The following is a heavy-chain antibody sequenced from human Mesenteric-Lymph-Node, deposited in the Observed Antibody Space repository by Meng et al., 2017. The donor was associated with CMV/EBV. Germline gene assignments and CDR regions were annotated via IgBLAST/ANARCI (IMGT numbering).Heavy chain of an antibody. CDR3: ARVPRGRSGRYDH. Sequence: GESLKISCAASGFTFSSYWMSWVRRAPGKGLEWVANMRQDGGEKYYVDSVKGRFTISRDDRKNSLYLEMNSLRDEDTAVYYCARVPRGRSGRYDHWGQGTLVTVSS. J-gene: IGHJ4*02. CDR2: MRQDGGEK. CDR1: GFTFSSYW. D-gene: IGHD3-10*01. V-gene: IGHV3-7*01.